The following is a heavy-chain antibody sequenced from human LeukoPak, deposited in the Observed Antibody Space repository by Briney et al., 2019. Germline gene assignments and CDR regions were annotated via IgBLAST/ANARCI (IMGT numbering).Heavy chain of an antibody. D-gene: IGHD6-19*01. J-gene: IGHJ4*02. CDR1: GGSISSSSYY. V-gene: IGHV4-61*05. CDR3: ARHIRYSSGWYEDY. CDR2: IYYSGST. Sequence: SETLSLTCTVSGGSISSSSYYWGWIRQPPGKGLDWIGHIYYSGSTTYNPSLKSRVTISVDTSKNHFSLRLSSVTAADTAVYYCARHIRYSSGWYEDYWGQGALVTVSS.